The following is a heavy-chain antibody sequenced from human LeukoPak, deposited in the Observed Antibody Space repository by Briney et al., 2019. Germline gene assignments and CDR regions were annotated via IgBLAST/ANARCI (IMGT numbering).Heavy chain of an antibody. D-gene: IGHD3-10*01. J-gene: IGHJ3*02. CDR3: VKDGPGGMVSVTMVRGVPLDAFDI. CDR2: ISSNGGST. Sequence: PGGSLRLSCSASGFTFSSYAMHWVRQAPGKGLEYVSAISSNGGSTYYADSVKGRFTISRDNSKNTLYLQMSSLRAEDTAVYYCVKDGPGGMVSVTMVRGVPLDAFDIWGQGTMVTVSS. CDR1: GFTFSSYA. V-gene: IGHV3-64D*06.